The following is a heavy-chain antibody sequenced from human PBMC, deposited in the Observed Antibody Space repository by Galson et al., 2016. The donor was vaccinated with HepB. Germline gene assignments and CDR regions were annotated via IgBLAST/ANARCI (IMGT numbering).Heavy chain of an antibody. CDR3: ARHELHSNSWYMDS. CDR2: IYPGDSDT. D-gene: IGHD6-13*01. Sequence: QSGAEVKKPGESLKISCQGSGYKFTSYWIGWVRQVPGKGLEWMGTIYPGDSDTRYSTSFQGQVTISVDKSISTAYLQWSSLKASDSAMYYCARHELHSNSWYMDSWGQGTLVTVSS. V-gene: IGHV5-51*01. J-gene: IGHJ4*02. CDR1: GYKFTSYW.